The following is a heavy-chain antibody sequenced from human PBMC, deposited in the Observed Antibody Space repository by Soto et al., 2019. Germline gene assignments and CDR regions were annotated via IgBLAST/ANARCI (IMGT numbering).Heavy chain of an antibody. CDR2: IYYSGST. Sequence: SETLSLTCTVSGGSVSSGSYYWSWIRQPPGKGLEWIGYIYYSGSTNYNPSLKSRVTISVDTSKNQFSLKLSSVTAADTAVYYCARDTVSGGRRYYYGMDVWGQGTTVTVSS. V-gene: IGHV4-61*01. CDR3: ARDTVSGGRRYYYGMDV. CDR1: GGSVSSGSYY. J-gene: IGHJ6*02. D-gene: IGHD2-15*01.